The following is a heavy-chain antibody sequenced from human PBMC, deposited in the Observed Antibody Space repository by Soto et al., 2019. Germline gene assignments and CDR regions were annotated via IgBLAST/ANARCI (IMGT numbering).Heavy chain of an antibody. D-gene: IGHD2-15*01. V-gene: IGHV4-30-4*01. J-gene: IGHJ5*02. CDR3: ARGGPTGGSYKYNWFDP. CDR1: GGSISSGDFY. CDR2: ISYSGST. Sequence: LSLTCTVSGGSISSGDFYWSWIRQPPGRGLEWIGYISYSGSTYYNTSLKSRVTISVDTSKNQFSLKLNSVTAADTAVYYCARGGPTGGSYKYNWFDPWGQGTLVTVSS.